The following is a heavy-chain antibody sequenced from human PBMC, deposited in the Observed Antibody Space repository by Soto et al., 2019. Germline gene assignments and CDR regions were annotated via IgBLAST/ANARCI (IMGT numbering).Heavy chain of an antibody. CDR1: GFTFDDYA. V-gene: IGHV3-9*01. D-gene: IGHD6-19*01. Sequence: GGSLRLSCAASGFTFDDYAMHWVRQAPGKGLEWVSGISWNSGSIGYADSVKGRFTISRDNAKNSLYLQMNSLRAEDTALYYCAKDIIAYYSSGWPERYFDLWGRGTLVTVSS. CDR3: AKDIIAYYSSGWPERYFDL. CDR2: ISWNSGSI. J-gene: IGHJ2*01.